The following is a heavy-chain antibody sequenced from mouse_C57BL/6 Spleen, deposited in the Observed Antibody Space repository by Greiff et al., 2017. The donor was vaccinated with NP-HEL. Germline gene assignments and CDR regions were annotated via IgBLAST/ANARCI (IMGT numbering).Heavy chain of an antibody. D-gene: IGHD2-2*01. CDR2: IRNKANGYTT. J-gene: IGHJ2*01. Sequence: EVMLVESGGGLVQPGGSLSLSCAASGFTFTDYYMSWVRQPPGKALEWLGFIRNKANGYTTEYSASVKGRFTISRDNSQSILYLQMNALRAEDSATYYCARSYGYDEYYFDYWGQGTTLTVSS. V-gene: IGHV7-3*01. CDR1: GFTFTDYY. CDR3: ARSYGYDEYYFDY.